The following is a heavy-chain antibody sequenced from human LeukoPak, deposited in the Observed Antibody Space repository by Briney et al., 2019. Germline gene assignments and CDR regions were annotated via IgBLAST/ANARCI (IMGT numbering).Heavy chain of an antibody. V-gene: IGHV1-18*01. CDR2: ISAYNGNT. Sequence: ASVKVSCKASGYTFTSYGISWVRQAPGQGPEWMGWISAYNGNTNYAQKLQGRVTMTTDTSTSTAYMDLTSLSSDDTAVYYCARAVTIFVNHASGSGAYHYYMDVWGKGTTVTISS. J-gene: IGHJ6*03. D-gene: IGHD3-10*01. CDR1: GYTFTSYG. CDR3: ARAVTIFVNHASGSGAYHYYMDV.